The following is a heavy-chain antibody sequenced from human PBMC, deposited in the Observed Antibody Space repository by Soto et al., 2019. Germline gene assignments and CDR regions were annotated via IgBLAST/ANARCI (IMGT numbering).Heavy chain of an antibody. CDR3: AKESVSGIRIFGP. J-gene: IGHJ5*02. CDR1: GFSFSSSA. V-gene: IGHV3-30*18. D-gene: IGHD3-3*01. Sequence: LRLSCGASGFSFSSSAMHWVRQSPGKGLEWVAVISYDGTYRDYEDSVKGRFTISRDNSKNTLYLQMNSLRLEDTAVYYCAKESVSGIRIFGPWGQGALVTVSS. CDR2: ISYDGTYR.